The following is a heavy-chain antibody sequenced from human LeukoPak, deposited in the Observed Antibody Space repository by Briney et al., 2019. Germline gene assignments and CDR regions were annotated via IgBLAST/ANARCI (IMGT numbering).Heavy chain of an antibody. J-gene: IGHJ4*02. CDR1: GFTFSSYW. Sequence: PGGSLRLSCAASGFTFSSYWMTWVRQAPGKGLEWVANIKQDGSEKHYVDSVKGRFTIFRDNAKNSLYLQMNSLRAEDTAVYYCARGWSKFDYWGQGTLVTVSS. V-gene: IGHV3-7*03. D-gene: IGHD2-8*02. CDR2: IKQDGSEK. CDR3: ARGWSKFDY.